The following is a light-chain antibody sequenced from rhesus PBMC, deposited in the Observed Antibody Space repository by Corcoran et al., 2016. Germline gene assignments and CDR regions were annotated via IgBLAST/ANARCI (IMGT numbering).Light chain of an antibody. CDR3: MQALEFPLT. CDR2: EVS. V-gene: IGKV2-104*02. Sequence: DIVMTQTPLSLPVTPGEPASISCRSSQSLLDSEDGNTYLDWYLQKPGQSPPLLIYEVSTRASGVPDRFSGSGSDADFTLKISRGEAEDVGVYYCMQALEFPLTFGGGTKVEIK. J-gene: IGKJ4*01. CDR1: QSLLDSEDGNTY.